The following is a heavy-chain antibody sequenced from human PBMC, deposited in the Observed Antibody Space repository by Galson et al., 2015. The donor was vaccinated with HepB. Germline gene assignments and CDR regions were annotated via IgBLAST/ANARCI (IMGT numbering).Heavy chain of an antibody. D-gene: IGHD4-17*01. Sequence: SLRLSCAASGFTFSDCYMSWIRQAPGKGLEWLPSISHSTLYTNYADSVKGRITISSDNSRNSLYLQLHSLRAEDTAVYYCARVADVDYGDHSHCDYWGQGTLVTVSS. CDR3: ARVADVDYGDHSHCDY. V-gene: IGHV3-11*06. CDR1: GFTFSDCY. J-gene: IGHJ4*02. CDR2: ISHSTLYT.